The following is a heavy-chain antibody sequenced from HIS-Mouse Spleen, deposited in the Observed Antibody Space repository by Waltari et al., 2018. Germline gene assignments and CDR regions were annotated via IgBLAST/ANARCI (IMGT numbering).Heavy chain of an antibody. D-gene: IGHD3-10*01. CDR2: ISWNSGSI. J-gene: IGHJ4*02. V-gene: IGHV3-9*01. CDR3: AKATRGAGYDY. Sequence: EVQLVESGGGLVQPGRSLRRSCAASGFTFDDYAMHWVRQAPGKGLEWVSGISWNSGSIGYADSLKGRFTISRDNAKNSLYLQMNSLRAEDTALYYCAKATRGAGYDYWGQGTLVTVSS. CDR1: GFTFDDYA.